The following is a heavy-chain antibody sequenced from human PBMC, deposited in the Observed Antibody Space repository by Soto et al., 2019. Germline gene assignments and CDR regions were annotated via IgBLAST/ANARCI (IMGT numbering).Heavy chain of an antibody. J-gene: IGHJ4*02. CDR3: ARGGASFTGPAGY. Sequence: QVQLQESGPGLVKPSQTLSLTCTVSGDSITSGGYYFNWIRQHPGKGLEWIGYIFHSGSTHYNTSLKSRVTMSVDTSKNQFYLRLTSVTAADTAVYYCARGGASFTGPAGYWGRGPLVTVSS. V-gene: IGHV4-31*03. D-gene: IGHD3-16*01. CDR2: IFHSGST. CDR1: GDSITSGGYY.